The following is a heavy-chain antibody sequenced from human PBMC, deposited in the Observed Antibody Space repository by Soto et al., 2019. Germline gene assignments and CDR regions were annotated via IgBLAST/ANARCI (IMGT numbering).Heavy chain of an antibody. CDR2: ISSSSSTI. CDR1: GFTFSSYS. CDR3: ARGAYYYDSSGLSY. Sequence: GSLRLSCAASGFTFSSYSMNWVRQAPGKGLEWVSYISSSSSTIYYADSVKGRFTIFRGNAKNSLYLQMNSLRAEDTAVYYCARGAYYYDSSGLSYWGQGTLVTVSS. D-gene: IGHD3-22*01. J-gene: IGHJ4*02. V-gene: IGHV3-48*01.